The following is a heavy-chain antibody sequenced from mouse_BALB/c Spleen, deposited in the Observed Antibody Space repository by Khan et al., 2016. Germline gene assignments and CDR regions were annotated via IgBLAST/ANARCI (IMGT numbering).Heavy chain of an antibody. D-gene: IGHD2-3*01. CDR3: ASDGPKYAMDY. J-gene: IGHJ4*01. CDR1: GYSITSDYA. Sequence: EVQLQESGPGLMKPSQSLSLTCTVTGYSITSDYAWNWIRQFPGNKLEWMGYIIYSGSTTYTPSLKSRISITRDTSKNQFFLQLNSVTIEDTATYYCASDGPKYAMDYWGPGTSVTVSS. CDR2: IIYSGST. V-gene: IGHV3-2*02.